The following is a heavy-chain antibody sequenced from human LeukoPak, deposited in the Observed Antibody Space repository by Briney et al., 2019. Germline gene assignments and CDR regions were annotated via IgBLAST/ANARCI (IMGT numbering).Heavy chain of an antibody. V-gene: IGHV4-4*07. CDR2: IYSRVT. J-gene: IGHJ5*02. D-gene: IGHD3-10*01. CDR1: GGSISSYC. Sequence: PSETLSLTCTVSGGSISSYCLSWIRQPAGKGLEWIGRIYSRVTTYNPSLKSRVTMSADTSRNHVSLTLNSVTAADTAVYYCARDSGTTGEVKFDPWGQGTLVTVSS. CDR3: ARDSGTTGEVKFDP.